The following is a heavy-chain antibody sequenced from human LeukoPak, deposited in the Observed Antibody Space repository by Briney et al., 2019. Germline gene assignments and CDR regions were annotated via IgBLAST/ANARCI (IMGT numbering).Heavy chain of an antibody. Sequence: GGSLRLSCAASGFTFSSFAMYWVRQAPGKRLEWVAVISYDGSNKYYADSVKGRFTISRDYSKNTLYLEMNSLRTEDTAVYYCARITCSSSSCYSQRFDYWGQGTLVTVSS. J-gene: IGHJ4*02. V-gene: IGHV3-30-3*01. CDR1: GFTFSSFA. CDR2: ISYDGSNK. CDR3: ARITCSSSSCYSQRFDY. D-gene: IGHD2-2*01.